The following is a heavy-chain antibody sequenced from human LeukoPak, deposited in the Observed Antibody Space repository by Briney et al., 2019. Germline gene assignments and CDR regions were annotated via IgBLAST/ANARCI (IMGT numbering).Heavy chain of an antibody. V-gene: IGHV3-33*01. Sequence: GRSLRLSCAASGFTFSSYGMHWVRQAPGKGLEWVAVIWYDGSNKYYADSVKGRFTISRDNSKNTLYLQMNSLRAEDTAVYYWSRDPGTATQDFYGMDVWGQGTTVTVSS. CDR1: GFTFSSYG. CDR2: IWYDGSNK. D-gene: IGHD5-18*01. CDR3: SRDPGTATQDFYGMDV. J-gene: IGHJ6*02.